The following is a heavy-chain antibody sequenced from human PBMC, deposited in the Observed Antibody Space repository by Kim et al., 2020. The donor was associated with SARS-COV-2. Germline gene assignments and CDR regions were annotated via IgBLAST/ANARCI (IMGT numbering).Heavy chain of an antibody. CDR3: ARVPMNPEDAFDI. V-gene: IGHV1-18*01. Sequence: AQKRPGRVTMTTDTPTSTAYMELRSLRSDDTAVYYCARVPMNPEDAFDIWGQGTMVTVSS. J-gene: IGHJ3*02.